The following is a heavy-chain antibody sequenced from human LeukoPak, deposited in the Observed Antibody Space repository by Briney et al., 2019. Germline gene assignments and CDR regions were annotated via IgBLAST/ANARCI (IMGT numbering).Heavy chain of an antibody. V-gene: IGHV4-34*01. J-gene: IGHJ6*03. D-gene: IGHD3-22*01. CDR3: ARGRQDVNMILVVMAGVSYYLDV. CDR2: MSPSGSS. Sequence: SETLSFTCAVYGGSFSDYYWTWIRQTPGKGLEWIGEMSPSGSSNYNPSLKSRVTISVDTSKNQFSLKLRSVTAADTAVYYCARGRQDVNMILVVMAGVSYYLDVWSKGTTVTVS. CDR1: GGSFSDYY.